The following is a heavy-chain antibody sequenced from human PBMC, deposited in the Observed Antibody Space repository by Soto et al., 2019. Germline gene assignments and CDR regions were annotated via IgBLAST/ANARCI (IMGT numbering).Heavy chain of an antibody. CDR1: GGSIRSSDYF. Sequence: QLQLQESGPGLVKSSESLSLTCTVFGGSIRSSDYFWGWIRQPPGEGLEWIGSINYSGSTYHNLSLKSRVPMSVDTSKNHVSLTLSSVTAADTAIYYCARHAYSDYILTWFDPLGQGILVTVSS. D-gene: IGHD4-17*01. V-gene: IGHV4-39*01. J-gene: IGHJ5*02. CDR2: INYSGST. CDR3: ARHAYSDYILTWFDP.